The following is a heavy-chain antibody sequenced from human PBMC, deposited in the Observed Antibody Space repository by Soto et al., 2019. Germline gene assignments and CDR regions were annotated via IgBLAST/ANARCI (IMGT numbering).Heavy chain of an antibody. J-gene: IGHJ6*02. V-gene: IGHV3-23*01. Sequence: PVGSLRLSCAASGFTFSSYAMSWVRQAPGKGLEWVSAISGSGGSTYYADSVKGRFTISRDNSKNTLYLQMNSLRAEDTAVYYCRSSWSDYYYYGMDVWGQGTTVTVSS. D-gene: IGHD6-13*01. CDR2: ISGSGGST. CDR1: GFTFSSYA. CDR3: RSSWSDYYYYGMDV.